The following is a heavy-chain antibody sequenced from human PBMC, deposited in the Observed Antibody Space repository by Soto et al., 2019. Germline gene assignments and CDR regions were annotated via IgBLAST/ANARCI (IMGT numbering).Heavy chain of an antibody. D-gene: IGHD3-3*01. J-gene: IGHJ5*02. CDR2: IYPGDSDT. Sequence: GESLKISCKGSGYSFTSYWIGWVRQMPGKGLEWMGIIYPGDSDTRYSPSFQGQVTISADKSISTAYLQWSSLKASDTAMYYCARGVDFWSGFPTPHWFDPWGQGTLVTVSS. CDR1: GYSFTSYW. V-gene: IGHV5-51*01. CDR3: ARGVDFWSGFPTPHWFDP.